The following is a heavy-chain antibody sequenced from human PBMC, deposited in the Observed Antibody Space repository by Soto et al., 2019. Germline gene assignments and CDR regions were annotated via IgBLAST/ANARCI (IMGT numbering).Heavy chain of an antibody. Sequence: QVQLQESGPGLVRTSETLSLTCTVSGGSISEFSWSWILQPAGKGMEWIGRIYGSGCLYASGTTTHNPSHKSRITISVDMSKNQVSMKLTSVTSADTAVYYCVRGGGRDSRSMDYYNGMDVWGQGTTVTVSS. D-gene: IGHD1-26*01. V-gene: IGHV4-4*07. J-gene: IGHJ6*02. CDR2: IYGSGCLYASGTT. CDR3: VRGGGRDSRSMDYYNGMDV. CDR1: GGSISEFS.